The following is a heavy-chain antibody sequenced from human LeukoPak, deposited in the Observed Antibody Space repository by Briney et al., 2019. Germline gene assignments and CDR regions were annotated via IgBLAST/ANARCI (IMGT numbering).Heavy chain of an antibody. Sequence: ASVKVSCKASGYTFTSYYMHWVRQAPGQGLEWMGIINPSGGSTSYAQKFQGRVTMTRDTSTSTVYMELSSLRSEDTAVYYCARTPRQDPHNVVVVAATDSYFDYWGQGTLVTVSS. CDR3: ARTPRQDPHNVVVVAATDSYFDY. CDR2: INPSGGST. V-gene: IGHV1-46*03. D-gene: IGHD2-15*01. CDR1: GYTFTSYY. J-gene: IGHJ4*02.